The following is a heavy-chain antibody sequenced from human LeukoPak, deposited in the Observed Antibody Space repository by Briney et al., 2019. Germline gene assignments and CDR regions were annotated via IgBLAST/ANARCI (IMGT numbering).Heavy chain of an antibody. J-gene: IGHJ6*03. V-gene: IGHV3-7*01. Sequence: GGSLRLSCAASGFTFSSYWMTWVRQAPGKGLEWVANIKQDGSEKYYVDSVKGRFTISRDNAKNSLYLQMNSLRADDTAVYYCARDRKGYYYYYMDVWGKGTTVTISS. CDR1: GFTFSSYW. CDR2: IKQDGSEK. CDR3: ARDRKGYYYYYMDV.